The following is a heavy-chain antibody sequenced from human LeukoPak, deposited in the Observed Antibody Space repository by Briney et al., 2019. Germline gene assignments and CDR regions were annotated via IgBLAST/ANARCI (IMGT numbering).Heavy chain of an antibody. V-gene: IGHV4-38-2*01. Sequence: SETLSLTCAVSGYSINSGYSWTWLRQRPGKGLEWIGNIYHIGYAYYNPSLKSRATISLDASKNQFSLRLSSVTAADTAVYYCARNSSLTTLKGGWFDPWGQGTLVTVSS. CDR1: GYSINSGYS. J-gene: IGHJ5*02. CDR3: ARNSSLTTLKGGWFDP. CDR2: IYHIGYA. D-gene: IGHD4-11*01.